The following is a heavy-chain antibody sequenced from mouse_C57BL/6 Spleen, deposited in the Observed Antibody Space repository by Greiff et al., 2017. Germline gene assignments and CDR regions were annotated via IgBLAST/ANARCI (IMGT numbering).Heavy chain of an antibody. CDR3: ARQGVTTVVPLDMDD. D-gene: IGHD1-1*01. CDR1: GYAFSSSW. J-gene: IGHJ4*01. Sequence: QVQLQQSGPELVKPGASVKISCKASGYAFSSSWMNWVKQRPGQGLEWIGRIYPGDGDTNYNGTFNGKATLTADKSSSTAYMQLSSLTSEDSAVXFGARQGVTTVVPLDMDDWGQGTSVTVSS. V-gene: IGHV1-82*01. CDR2: IYPGDGDT.